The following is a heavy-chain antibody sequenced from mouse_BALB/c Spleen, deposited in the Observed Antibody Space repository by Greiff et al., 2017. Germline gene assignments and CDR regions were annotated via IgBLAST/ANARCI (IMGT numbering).Heavy chain of an antibody. J-gene: IGHJ3*01. D-gene: IGHD2-2*01. CDR2: INPDSSTI. Sequence: EVKLVESGGGLVQPGGSLKLSCAASGFDFSRYWMSWVRQAPGKGLEWIGEINPDSSTINYTPSLKDKFIISRDNAKNTLYLQMSKVRSEDTALYYCARPIPHYGCWFAYWGQGTLVTVSA. CDR1: GFDFSRYW. V-gene: IGHV4-1*02. CDR3: ARPIPHYGCWFAY.